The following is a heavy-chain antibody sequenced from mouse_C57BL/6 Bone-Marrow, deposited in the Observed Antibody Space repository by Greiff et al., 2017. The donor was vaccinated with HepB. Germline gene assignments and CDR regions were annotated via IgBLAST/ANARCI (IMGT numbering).Heavy chain of an antibody. CDR3: ARDHWVDY. V-gene: IGHV5-4*01. CDR2: ISDGGSYT. CDR1: GFTFSSYA. D-gene: IGHD4-1*01. J-gene: IGHJ2*01. Sequence: EVKLVESGGGLVKPGGSLKLSCAASGFTFSSYAMSWVRQTPEKRLEWVATISDGGSYTYYPDNVKGRFTISRDNAKNNLYLQMSHLKSEDTAMYYCARDHWVDYWGQGTTLTVSS.